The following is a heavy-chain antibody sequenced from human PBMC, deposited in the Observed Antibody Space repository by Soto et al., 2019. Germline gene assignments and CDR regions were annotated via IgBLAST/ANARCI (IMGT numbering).Heavy chain of an antibody. D-gene: IGHD5-18*01. CDR2: IFSNDEK. CDR1: GFSVSNARMG. Sequence: SGPTLVNPTETLTLTCTISGFSVSNARMGVSWIRQPPGKALEWLAHIFSNDEKSYRASLRSRLSISRDTSKSQVVLTMTNMDPVDTATYYCARRSGQLGDFDYWGQGTLVTVSS. J-gene: IGHJ4*02. V-gene: IGHV2-26*03. CDR3: ARRSGQLGDFDY.